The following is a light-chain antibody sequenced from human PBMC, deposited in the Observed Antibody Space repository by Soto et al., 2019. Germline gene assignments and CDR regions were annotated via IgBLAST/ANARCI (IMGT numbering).Light chain of an antibody. CDR3: QQFSSFPFT. J-gene: IGKJ3*01. CDR1: QGVSRA. CDR2: DAS. Sequence: AIQLTQSPSSLSASVGDRVTITCRASQGVSRALAWYQHKPWKAHKLLIYDASSLDSWVPSRFRGRGSGTDFPLTLSSLQTQDFATFYCQQFSSFPFTFGPGTKVDIK. V-gene: IGKV1-13*02.